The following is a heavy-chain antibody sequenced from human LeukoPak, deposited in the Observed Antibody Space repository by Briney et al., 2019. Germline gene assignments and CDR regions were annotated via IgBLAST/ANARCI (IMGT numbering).Heavy chain of an antibody. J-gene: IGHJ6*03. CDR2: ITWNGDSM. D-gene: IGHD6-19*01. CDR3: ARAGHYYYYIGV. CDR1: GFTFDDYA. V-gene: IGHV3-9*01. Sequence: AGGSLRLSCAASGFTFDDYAMHWVRQAPGKGLEWVSGITWNGDSMGYADSVKGRFTISRDNANNSLYLQMNSLRPEDTALYYCARAGHYYYYIGVWGKGTTVTVSS.